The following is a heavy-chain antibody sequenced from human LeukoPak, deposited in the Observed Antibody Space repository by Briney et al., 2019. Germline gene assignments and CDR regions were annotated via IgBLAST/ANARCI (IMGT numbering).Heavy chain of an antibody. D-gene: IGHD2-15*01. CDR2: ISGSGGST. CDR1: GFTFSSYA. J-gene: IGHJ4*02. CDR3: AKYGYCSGGSCPFDY. Sequence: PGGSLRLSCAASGFTFSSYAMSWVRQAPGKGLEWVSAISGSGGSTYYADSVKGRFTISRDNSKNTLYLQMNSLRAEDTAVYYCAKYGYCSGGSCPFDYWGQGTLVTVSS. V-gene: IGHV3-23*01.